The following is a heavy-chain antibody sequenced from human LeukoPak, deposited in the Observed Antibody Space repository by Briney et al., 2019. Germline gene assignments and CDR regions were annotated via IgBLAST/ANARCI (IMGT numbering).Heavy chain of an antibody. D-gene: IGHD5-12*01. Sequence: SETLSLTCAVYGGSFSGYYWSWIRQPPGKGLEWIGEINHSGSTNYNPSLKSRVTISVDTSKNQFSLKLSSVTAADTAVYYCATLRRGYSGTRRYYYYMDVWGKGTTVTVSS. CDR2: INHSGST. J-gene: IGHJ6*03. V-gene: IGHV4-34*01. CDR1: GGSFSGYY. CDR3: ATLRRGYSGTRRYYYYMDV.